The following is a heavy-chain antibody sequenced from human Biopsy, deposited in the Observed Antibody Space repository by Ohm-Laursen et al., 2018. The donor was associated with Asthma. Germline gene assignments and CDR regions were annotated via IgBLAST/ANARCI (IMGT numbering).Heavy chain of an antibody. Sequence: TLSLTCTVSGASIKTDDHYWSWLRQPPGKGLEWFGFIHYSGSTSYNPSLKGGVTIAVDTSKNQFSLKLSSVTAADTAVYYCARASVAASSNWFDPWGQGTLVTVSS. CDR3: ARASVAASSNWFDP. J-gene: IGHJ5*02. V-gene: IGHV4-30-4*01. D-gene: IGHD6-19*01. CDR2: IHYSGST. CDR1: GASIKTDDHY.